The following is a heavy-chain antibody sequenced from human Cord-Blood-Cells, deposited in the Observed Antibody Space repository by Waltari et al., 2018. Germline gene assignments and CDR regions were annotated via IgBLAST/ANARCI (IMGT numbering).Heavy chain of an antibody. CDR1: GGTFSSYA. CDR2: IIPIVGTA. J-gene: IGHJ6*02. CDR3: ARSGYSSSYGMDV. Sequence: QVQRVQSAAEVNKPESSVTVSCQASGGTFSSYAISWVQQAHGQGLEWMGGIIPIVGTANYAQKFQGGGTITADESQSTAYMELSSLRSEVTAVYYCARSGYSSSYGMDVWGQGTTVTVSS. V-gene: IGHV1-69*01. D-gene: IGHD6-6*01.